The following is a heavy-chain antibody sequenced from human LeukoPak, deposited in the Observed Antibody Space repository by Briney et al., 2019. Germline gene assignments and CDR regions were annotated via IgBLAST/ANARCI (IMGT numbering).Heavy chain of an antibody. CDR3: AREASEYSNAFDI. J-gene: IGHJ3*02. CDR1: GGSISSYY. D-gene: IGHD2/OR15-2a*01. CDR2: IYYSGST. V-gene: IGHV4-59*01. Sequence: RRSETLSLTCTVSGGSISSYYWSWIRQPPGKGLERIGYIYYSGSTNYNPSLKSRVTISVDTSKNQFSLKLSSVTAADTAVYYCAREASEYSNAFDIWGQGTMVTVSS.